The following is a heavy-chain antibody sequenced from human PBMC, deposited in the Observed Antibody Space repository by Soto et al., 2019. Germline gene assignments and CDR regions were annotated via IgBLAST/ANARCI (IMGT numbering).Heavy chain of an antibody. D-gene: IGHD3-22*01. CDR3: ARSIDNSGYYFSNC. V-gene: IGHV4-59*01. CDR1: GGSISGYY. J-gene: IGHJ4*02. Sequence: QVQLQESGPGLVKPSETLSLTCTVSGGSISGYYWSWIRQSPGKGLEWIGYIHYSGTTNYNPSLKSRVTMSVETSRNQFSLRLSSVTAADTAVYYCARSIDNSGYYFSNCWGQGTLVTVSS. CDR2: IHYSGTT.